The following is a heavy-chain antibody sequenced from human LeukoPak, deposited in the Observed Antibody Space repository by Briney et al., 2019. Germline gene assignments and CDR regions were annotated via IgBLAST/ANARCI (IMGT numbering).Heavy chain of an antibody. V-gene: IGHV4-59*01. CDR1: DGSINSFY. CDR3: ALTGTTMDY. Sequence: SATLSLTCTVSDGSINSFYWSWIRQPPGKGLEWIGYIYYSGATNYNPSLKSRVAISADTSKNQFSLKLSSVTAADTAVYYCALTGTTMDYWGQGTLVTVSS. CDR2: IYYSGAT. J-gene: IGHJ4*02. D-gene: IGHD1-7*01.